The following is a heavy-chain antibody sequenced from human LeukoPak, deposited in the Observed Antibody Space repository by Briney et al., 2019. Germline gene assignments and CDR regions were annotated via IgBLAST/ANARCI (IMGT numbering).Heavy chain of an antibody. CDR3: APRRLKGELHTEA. Sequence: PGGSLRLSCVASGFTFNTYAMSWVRQAPGKGLEWVSSISGSGGTTHYADSVKGRFAISRDNSKNTLYLQMNSLRAEDTAVYYCAPRRLKGELHTEAWGQGTLVTVSS. J-gene: IGHJ5*02. CDR1: GFTFNTYA. V-gene: IGHV3-23*01. CDR2: ISGSGGTT. D-gene: IGHD1-26*01.